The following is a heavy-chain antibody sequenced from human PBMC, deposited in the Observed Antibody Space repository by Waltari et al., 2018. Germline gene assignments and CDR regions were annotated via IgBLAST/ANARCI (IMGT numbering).Heavy chain of an antibody. CDR2: IYWNEDK. J-gene: IGHJ5*02. CDR1: GFSLSNSGVG. CDR3: AHRLRGPWFDP. Sequence: QITLKESGPTLVKPTQTLTLTCTFSGFSLSNSGVGVGWIRQTPVKAVGWLALIYWNEDKHYSPSLQSKLTFTKDTSKNPVVLTMTNVDPVDTATYYCAHRLRGPWFDPWCQGTLVTVSS. V-gene: IGHV2-5*01. D-gene: IGHD3-10*01.